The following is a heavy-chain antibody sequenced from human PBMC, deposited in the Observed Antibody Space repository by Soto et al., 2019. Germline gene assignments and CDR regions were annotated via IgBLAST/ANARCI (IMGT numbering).Heavy chain of an antibody. J-gene: IGHJ6*03. Sequence: ASVKVSCKASGYTFTSYGISWVRQAPGQGLEWMGWISAYNGKTNYAQKLQGRVTMTRDTSTSTAYMEQSSLRSEDTAEYYCARAITIGHYYMDVWGKGTTVTVSS. V-gene: IGHV1-18*01. CDR1: GYTFTSYG. CDR2: ISAYNGKT. D-gene: IGHD3-16*01. CDR3: ARAITIGHYYMDV.